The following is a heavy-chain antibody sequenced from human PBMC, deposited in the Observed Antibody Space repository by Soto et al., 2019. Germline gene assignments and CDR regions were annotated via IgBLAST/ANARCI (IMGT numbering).Heavy chain of an antibody. Sequence: EVQLLESGGGLVPPGGFLRLSCVASGMTLSNYAVNWVRQAPGKGLEWVSAISGSGGSTYYAGSVKGRFTIARDNSKNTVFLEMNSLRGEDTAVYYCASTKYDSSAYYYWYLGLWGRGTLVTVSS. CDR1: GMTLSNYA. D-gene: IGHD3-22*01. J-gene: IGHJ2*01. V-gene: IGHV3-23*01. CDR3: ASTKYDSSAYYYWYLGL. CDR2: ISGSGGST.